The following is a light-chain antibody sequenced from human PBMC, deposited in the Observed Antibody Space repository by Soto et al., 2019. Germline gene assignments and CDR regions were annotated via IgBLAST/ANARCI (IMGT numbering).Light chain of an antibody. Sequence: EIVMTQSPPTLSVSPRERATLPSRAGRDGTTNSAWYQQKSGQTPSLLLYDVSITATGGPARFSGSGSGTEFTLTISSLQSEDFAVYYCQQYNNCPPWTFGQGTKVDIK. J-gene: IGKJ1*01. CDR1: RDGTTN. CDR2: DVS. V-gene: IGKV3-15*01. CDR3: QQYNNCPPWT.